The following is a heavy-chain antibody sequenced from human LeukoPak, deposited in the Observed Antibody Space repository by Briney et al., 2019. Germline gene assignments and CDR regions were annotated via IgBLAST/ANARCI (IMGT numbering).Heavy chain of an antibody. CDR2: IRGGGEK. V-gene: IGHV3-23*01. D-gene: IGHD1-1*01. CDR1: GFSFSSYA. J-gene: IGHJ4*02. Sequence: GGSLRLSCAASGFSFSSYAMSWVGKAKARGLEGFSSIRGGGEKFYADSVKGRFILSRDDSRNTVYLQMNNLRVEDTAVYYCAKANWVSNADAVWWGQGTLVTVSS. CDR3: AKANWVSNADAVW.